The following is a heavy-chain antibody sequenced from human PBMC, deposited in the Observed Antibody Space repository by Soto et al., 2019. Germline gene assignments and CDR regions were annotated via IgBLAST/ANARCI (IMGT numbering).Heavy chain of an antibody. CDR2: IKHDTSEA. CDR3: ASDGFLLSGPYRPSRLDY. CDR1: GFKFSNYW. J-gene: IGHJ4*02. D-gene: IGHD3-16*02. V-gene: IGHV3-7*01. Sequence: PGGSLRLSCAASGFKFSNYWMSWVRQAPGKGLEWVGNIKHDTSEAHYADSVKGRFTITRDNIKNFLFLPMHGLRSDDTASSYCASDGFLLSGPYRPSRLDYWGLGTLVNVSS.